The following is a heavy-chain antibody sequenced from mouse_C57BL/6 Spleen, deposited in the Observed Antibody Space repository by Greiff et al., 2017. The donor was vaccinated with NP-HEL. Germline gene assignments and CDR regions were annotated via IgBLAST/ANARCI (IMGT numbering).Heavy chain of an antibody. D-gene: IGHD1-1*01. Sequence: VKLQQPGAELVMPGASVKLSCKASGYTFTSYWMHWVKQRPGQGLEWIGEIDPSDSYTNYNQKFKGKSTLTVDKSSSTAYMQLSSLTSEDSAVYYCARPYGSTWFAYWGQGTLVTVSA. V-gene: IGHV1-69*01. J-gene: IGHJ3*01. CDR3: ARPYGSTWFAY. CDR2: IDPSDSYT. CDR1: GYTFTSYW.